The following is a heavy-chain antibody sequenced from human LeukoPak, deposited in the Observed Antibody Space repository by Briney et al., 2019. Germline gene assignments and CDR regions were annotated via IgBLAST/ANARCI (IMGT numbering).Heavy chain of an antibody. Sequence: GGALRLSLVASVFTFSDHHMDGVRQAPGRGGEWVGRARDTDNSYTTEYAASVKGRFTISKDDSKNSLYLQMNSLKTEDTAVYYCARVIRGSASCFDCWGQGTLVTVSS. J-gene: IGHJ4*02. CDR3: ARVIRGSASCFDC. CDR2: ARDTDNSYTT. D-gene: IGHD2-15*01. V-gene: IGHV3-72*01. CDR1: VFTFSDHH.